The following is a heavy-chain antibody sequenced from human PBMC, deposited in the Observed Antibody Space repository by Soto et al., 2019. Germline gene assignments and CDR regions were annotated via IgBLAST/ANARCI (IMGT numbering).Heavy chain of an antibody. CDR1: GFTFSSYG. Sequence: PGGSLRLSCAASGFTFSSYGIHWVRQAPGKGLQWVALISYDGSEKYYADSVKGRFTISRDNSRNILYLQMNSLRGEDTAVYYCARVSGSYHMDYWGPGTLVTVS. D-gene: IGHD1-26*01. V-gene: IGHV3-30*04. CDR3: ARVSGSYHMDY. J-gene: IGHJ4*02. CDR2: ISYDGSEK.